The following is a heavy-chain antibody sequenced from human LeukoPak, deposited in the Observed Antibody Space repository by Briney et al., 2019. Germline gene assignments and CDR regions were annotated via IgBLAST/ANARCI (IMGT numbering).Heavy chain of an antibody. CDR1: GGSISSYY. CDR2: TYYSGST. D-gene: IGHD3-22*01. J-gene: IGHJ4*02. Sequence: SETLSLTCTVSGGSISSYYWSWIRQPPGKGLEWIGYTYYSGSTNYNPSLKSRVTISVDTSKNQFSLKLSSVTAADTAVYYCARDSDYYDSSGYYDYWGQGTLVTVSS. V-gene: IGHV4-59*01. CDR3: ARDSDYYDSSGYYDY.